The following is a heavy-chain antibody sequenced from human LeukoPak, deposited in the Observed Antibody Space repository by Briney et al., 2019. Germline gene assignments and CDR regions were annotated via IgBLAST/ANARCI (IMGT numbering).Heavy chain of an antibody. CDR1: GYSFTSYW. Sequence: GESLKISCKGSGYSFTSYWIGWVRQMPGKGLEWMGIIYPGDPDTRYSPSFQGQVTISADKSISTAYLQWSSLKASDTAMYYCARPFCSGGSCYSGYMDVWGKGTTVTVSS. V-gene: IGHV5-51*01. D-gene: IGHD2-15*01. J-gene: IGHJ6*03. CDR2: IYPGDPDT. CDR3: ARPFCSGGSCYSGYMDV.